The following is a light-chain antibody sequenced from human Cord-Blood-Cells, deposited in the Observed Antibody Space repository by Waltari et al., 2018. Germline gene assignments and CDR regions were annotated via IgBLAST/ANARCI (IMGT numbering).Light chain of an antibody. CDR1: QSVSSN. CDR2: GAS. V-gene: IGKV3D-15*01. CDR3: QQYNNWPPWT. J-gene: IGKJ1*01. Sequence: EIVMTQPQATLSVSPGERATLSCRASQSVSSNLAWYQQKPGQAPRLLIYGASTRATGIPARFSGSGSGTEFTLTISSLQSEDFAVYYCQQYNNWPPWTFGQGTKVEIK.